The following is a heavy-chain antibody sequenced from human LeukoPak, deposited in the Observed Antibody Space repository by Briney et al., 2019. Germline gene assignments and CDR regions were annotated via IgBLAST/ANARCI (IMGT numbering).Heavy chain of an antibody. J-gene: IGHJ6*02. V-gene: IGHV3-23*01. CDR1: GFTFSGFV. D-gene: IGHD5-18*01. CDR2: ISGSGDST. Sequence: GGSLRLSCAASGFTFSGFVMSWVRQAPGKGLEWVSAISGSGDSTFYADSVQGRFTISRDNSKNTLYLQMNSLRAEDTAVYYCAGGTELWLRDYYYGMDVWGQGTTVTVSS. CDR3: AGGTELWLRDYYYGMDV.